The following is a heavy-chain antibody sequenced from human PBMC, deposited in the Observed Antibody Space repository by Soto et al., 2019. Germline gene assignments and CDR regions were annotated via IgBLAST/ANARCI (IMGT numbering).Heavy chain of an antibody. Sequence: PSETLSLTCTVSGGSISSYYWSWIRQPPGKGLEWIGYIYYSGSTNYNPSLKSRVTISVDTSKNQFSLKLSSVTAADTAVYYCASHPGYDILTGYYNEGPFDYWGQGTLVTVSS. CDR2: IYYSGST. CDR1: GGSISSYY. CDR3: ASHPGYDILTGYYNEGPFDY. V-gene: IGHV4-59*08. D-gene: IGHD3-9*01. J-gene: IGHJ4*02.